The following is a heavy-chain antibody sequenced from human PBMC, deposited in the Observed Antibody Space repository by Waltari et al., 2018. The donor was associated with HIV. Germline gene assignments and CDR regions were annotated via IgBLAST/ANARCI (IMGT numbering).Heavy chain of an antibody. V-gene: IGHV1-2*02. CDR1: GYTFTGYY. J-gene: IGHJ5*02. Sequence: QVQLVQSGAEVKKPGASVKVSCKASGYTFTGYYMHWVRQAPGQGLGWMGWINPNSGGTNDAQKLQGRVTMTRDTSSSTAYMELSRLRSDDTAVYYCARDTPDAYYYDTSGYWSWGQGTLVTVSS. D-gene: IGHD3-22*01. CDR3: ARDTPDAYYYDTSGYWS. CDR2: INPNSGGT.